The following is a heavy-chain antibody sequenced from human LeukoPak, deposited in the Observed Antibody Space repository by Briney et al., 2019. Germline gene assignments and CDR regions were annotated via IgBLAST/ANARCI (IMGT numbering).Heavy chain of an antibody. CDR2: TNPNSGGT. CDR3: ARLDYGEDLDY. D-gene: IGHD4-17*01. Sequence: ASVKVSCKASGYTFTGYYVHWVRQAPGQGLEWMGRTNPNSGGTNYAQKFQGRVTMTRDTSISTAYMELSRLRSDDTAVYYCARLDYGEDLDYWGQGTLVTVSS. CDR1: GYTFTGYY. V-gene: IGHV1-2*06. J-gene: IGHJ4*02.